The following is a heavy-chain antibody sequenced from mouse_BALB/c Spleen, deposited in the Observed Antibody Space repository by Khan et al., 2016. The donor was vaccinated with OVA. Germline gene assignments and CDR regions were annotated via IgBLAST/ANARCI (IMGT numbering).Heavy chain of an antibody. CDR3: ARREVRRGGFDY. V-gene: IGHV1-87*01. J-gene: IGHJ2*01. CDR1: GYTFTNYW. CDR2: IYPGDGDT. Sequence: QVQLQQSGAELARPGASVKLSCKASGYTFTNYWMQWVRQRPGQGLEWIWAIYPGDGDTTYTQKFKDKASLTADTSSNTAYMELSNLASEDSAVYYCARREVRRGGFDYWGQGTTLTVSS.